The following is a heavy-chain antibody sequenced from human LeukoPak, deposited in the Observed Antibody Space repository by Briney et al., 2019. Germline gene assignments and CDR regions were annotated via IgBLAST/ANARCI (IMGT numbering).Heavy chain of an antibody. D-gene: IGHD3-9*01. Sequence: GGSLRLSCAASGFTFSSYWMSWVRQAPGKGLEWVANIKQDGSEKYYVDSVKGRFTISRDNAKNTLYLQMNSLRAEDTAVYYCARDSLRYFDWPYDYWGQGTLVTVSS. CDR2: IKQDGSEK. CDR1: GFTFSSYW. CDR3: ARDSLRYFDWPYDY. V-gene: IGHV3-7*01. J-gene: IGHJ4*02.